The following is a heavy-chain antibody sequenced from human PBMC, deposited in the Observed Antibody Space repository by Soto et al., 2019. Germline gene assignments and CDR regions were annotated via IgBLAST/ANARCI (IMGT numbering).Heavy chain of an antibody. V-gene: IGHV1-46*01. CDR3: ARASLAARLAYFYYYGMDV. D-gene: IGHD6-6*01. J-gene: IGHJ6*02. Sequence: ASVKVSCKASGYTLTIYYMHWVRQAPGQGLEWMGIISPSGGSTSYAQKFQGRVTMTRDTSTRTVYMEMSSLRSEDTAVYYCARASLAARLAYFYYYGMDVWGQGTRVTVYS. CDR2: ISPSGGST. CDR1: GYTLTIYY.